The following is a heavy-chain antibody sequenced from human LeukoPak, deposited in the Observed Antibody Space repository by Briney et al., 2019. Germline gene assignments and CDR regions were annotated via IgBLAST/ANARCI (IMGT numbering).Heavy chain of an antibody. V-gene: IGHV4-30-2*01. Sequence: SQTLSLTCAVSGGSISSGGYSWSWIRQPPGKGLEWIGYIYHSGSTYYNPSLKSRVTISVDRSKNQFSLKLSSVTAADTAVYYCARLVVVTATAYFDYWGQGTLVTVSS. D-gene: IGHD2-21*02. CDR1: GGSISSGGYS. CDR2: IYHSGST. J-gene: IGHJ4*02. CDR3: ARLVVVTATAYFDY.